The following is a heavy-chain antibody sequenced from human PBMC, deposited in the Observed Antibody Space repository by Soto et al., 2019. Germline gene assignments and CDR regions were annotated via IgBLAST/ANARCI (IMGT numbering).Heavy chain of an antibody. D-gene: IGHD5-18*01. CDR3: AADWVQLWSQVD. V-gene: IGHV1-58*01. CDR1: GSPFTSSA. Sequence: SVKVSCRASGSPFTSSAVQCVRQARGQRLEWIGWIVVGSGNTNYAQKFQERVTITRDMSTSTAYMELSSLRSEDTAVYYCAADWVQLWSQVDWGQGTMVTVSS. CDR2: IVVGSGNT. J-gene: IGHJ4*02.